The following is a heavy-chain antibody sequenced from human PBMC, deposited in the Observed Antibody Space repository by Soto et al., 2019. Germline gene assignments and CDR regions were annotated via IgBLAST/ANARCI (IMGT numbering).Heavy chain of an antibody. Sequence: QVQLVQSGAEVKKPGASVKVSCKASGYTFTSYSMHWVRQAPGQRLEWMGWINADNGNTKYSQKFQGRVTITRDTSASTAYMELSSLRTEDTAVYDCARGLYNPFAYWGQGTLVTASS. CDR2: INADNGNT. J-gene: IGHJ4*02. CDR3: ARGLYNPFAY. D-gene: IGHD1-20*01. CDR1: GYTFTSYS. V-gene: IGHV1-3*01.